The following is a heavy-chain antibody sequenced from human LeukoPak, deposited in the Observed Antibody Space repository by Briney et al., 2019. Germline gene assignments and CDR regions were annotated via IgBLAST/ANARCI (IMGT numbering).Heavy chain of an antibody. CDR2: MNPNSGNT. V-gene: IGHV1-8*01. CDR3: ARGSGTSPYCYYYGMDV. D-gene: IGHD2-2*01. Sequence: ASVKVSCKASGYTFTSCDINWVRLAAGQGLEWMGWMNPNSGNTGYAQKFQGRVTMTRNTSISTAYMELSSLRSEDTAVYYCARGSGTSPYCYYYGMDVWGKGTTVTVSS. CDR1: GYTFTSCD. J-gene: IGHJ6*04.